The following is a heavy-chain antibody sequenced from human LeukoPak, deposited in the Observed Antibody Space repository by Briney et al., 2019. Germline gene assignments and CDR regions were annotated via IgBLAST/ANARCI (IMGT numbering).Heavy chain of an antibody. Sequence: GASVTVSCKTSGYIFSGYYIHWVRQAPGQGLEWMGWINPNSGATNYAQRFQGRVTMTRDASMYTAYMQLSRLTSDDTAVYYCARIAYSYGCYYFDYWGQGTLVTVSS. J-gene: IGHJ4*02. CDR2: INPNSGAT. D-gene: IGHD5-18*01. CDR1: GYIFSGYY. CDR3: ARIAYSYGCYYFDY. V-gene: IGHV1-2*02.